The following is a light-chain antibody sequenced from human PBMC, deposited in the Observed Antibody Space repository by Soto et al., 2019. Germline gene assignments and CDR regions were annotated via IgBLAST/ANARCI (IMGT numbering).Light chain of an antibody. CDR1: SSDVGGYNY. J-gene: IGLJ2*01. CDR3: CSYTSSRSLYVV. CDR2: EVS. Sequence: QSVLTQPASVSGSPGQSITISCTGTSSDVGGYNYVSWYQQHPGKPPKLMIYEVSNRPSGVSNRFSGSKSGNTASLSTSWLQAEDEADYYCCSYTSSRSLYVVFGGGTKLTVL. V-gene: IGLV2-14*01.